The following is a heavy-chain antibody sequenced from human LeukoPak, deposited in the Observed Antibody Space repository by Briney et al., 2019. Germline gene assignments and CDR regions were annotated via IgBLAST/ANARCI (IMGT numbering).Heavy chain of an antibody. D-gene: IGHD3-9*01. J-gene: IGHJ4*02. CDR3: ARESLDYDILTGYYSSYYFDY. CDR2: INAGNGNT. Sequence: ASVKVSCKASGYTFTSYAMHWVRQAPGQRLEWMGWINAGNGNTKYSQKFQGRVTITRDTSASTAYMELSSLRSEDTAVYYCARESLDYDILTGYYSSYYFDYWGQGTPVTVSS. CDR1: GYTFTSYA. V-gene: IGHV1-3*01.